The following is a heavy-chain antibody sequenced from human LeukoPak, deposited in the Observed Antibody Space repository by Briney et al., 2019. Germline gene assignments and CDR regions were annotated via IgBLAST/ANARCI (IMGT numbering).Heavy chain of an antibody. CDR2: IYYTGST. V-gene: IGHV4-59*08. D-gene: IGHD5-18*01. Sequence: SETLSLTCTVSGGSISTYYWSWIRQPPGKGLEWIGYIYYTGSTNYNPSLKSRVTISVDTSKNQFSLKLSSVTAADTAVYYCARRIQLWLGFDYWGQGTLVTVSS. CDR1: GGSISTYY. J-gene: IGHJ4*02. CDR3: ARRIQLWLGFDY.